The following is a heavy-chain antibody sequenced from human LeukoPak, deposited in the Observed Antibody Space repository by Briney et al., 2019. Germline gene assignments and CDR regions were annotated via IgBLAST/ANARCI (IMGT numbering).Heavy chain of an antibody. D-gene: IGHD3-22*01. CDR3: ARVCYDSSGYGDFDY. Sequence: SVKVSCKASGGTFSSYAISWVRQAPGQGLEWMGGIIPIFGTANYAQKFQGRVTITADESTSTAYMELSSLRSEDTAVYYCARVCYDSSGYGDFDYWGQGTLVTVSS. CDR1: GGTFSSYA. J-gene: IGHJ4*02. V-gene: IGHV1-69*13. CDR2: IIPIFGTA.